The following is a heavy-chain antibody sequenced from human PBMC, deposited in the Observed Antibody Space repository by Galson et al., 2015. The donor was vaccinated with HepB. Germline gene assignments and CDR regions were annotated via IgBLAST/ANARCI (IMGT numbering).Heavy chain of an antibody. J-gene: IGHJ4*02. CDR2: ISSSSSTI. CDR3: AKRGDPFYGSGSYFLDY. V-gene: IGHV3-48*04. CDR1: GFTFSSYS. D-gene: IGHD3-10*01. Sequence: SLRLSCAASGFTFSSYSMNWVRQAPGKGLEWVSYISSSSSTIYYADSVKGRFTISRDNAKNSLYLQMNSLRAEDTAVYYCAKRGDPFYGSGSYFLDYWGQGTLVTVSS.